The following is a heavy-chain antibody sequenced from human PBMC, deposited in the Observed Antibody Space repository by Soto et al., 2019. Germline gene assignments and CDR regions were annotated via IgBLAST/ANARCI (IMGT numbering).Heavy chain of an antibody. CDR1: GGSFSGYY. J-gene: IGHJ4*02. D-gene: IGHD5-12*01. CDR2: INHSGST. Sequence: QVQLQQWGAGLLKPSETLSLTCAVYGGSFSGYYWSWIRQPPGKGLEWIGEINHSGSTNYNPSLKCRVTISVDASQSQFSLKRSSVTAADTAVYYCARGLIGATPHYWGKGTLVTVS. CDR3: ARGLIGATPHY. V-gene: IGHV4-34*01.